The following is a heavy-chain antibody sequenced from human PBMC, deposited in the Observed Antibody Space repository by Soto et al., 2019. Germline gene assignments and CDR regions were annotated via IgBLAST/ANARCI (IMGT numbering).Heavy chain of an antibody. CDR1: GGSISSGGYY. CDR2: IYYSGST. CDR3: ARAAGYPPSYYYGMDV. Sequence: QVQLQESGPGLVKPSQTLSLTCTVSGGSISSGGYYWSWIRQHPGKGLEWIGYIYYSGSTYYNPSLKSRVTISVDTSKNQFSLKLSSVTAADTAVYYCARAAGYPPSYYYGMDVWGQGTTVTVSS. J-gene: IGHJ6*02. D-gene: IGHD3-9*01. V-gene: IGHV4-31*03.